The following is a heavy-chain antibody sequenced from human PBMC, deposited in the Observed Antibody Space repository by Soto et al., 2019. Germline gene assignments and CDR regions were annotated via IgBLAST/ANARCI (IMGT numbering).Heavy chain of an antibody. CDR2: INPSGGST. CDR1: GGTFSSYA. D-gene: IGHD3-10*01. J-gene: IGHJ6*02. Sequence: GASVKVSCKASGGTFSSYAISWVRQAPGQGLEWMGIINPSGGSTSYAQKFQGRVTMTRDTSTSTVYMELRSLRSDDTAVYYCASNYLYYYGSGNTNYYGMDVWGQGTTVTVSS. V-gene: IGHV1-46*01. CDR3: ASNYLYYYGSGNTNYYGMDV.